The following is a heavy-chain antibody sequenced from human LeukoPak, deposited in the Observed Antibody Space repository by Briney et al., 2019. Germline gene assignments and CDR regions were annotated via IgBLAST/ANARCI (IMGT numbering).Heavy chain of an antibody. CDR2: IYYSGST. CDR3: AREAQDYYGSGSSNYYYYMDV. J-gene: IGHJ6*03. V-gene: IGHV4-39*07. CDR1: GGSISSSSYY. D-gene: IGHD3-10*01. Sequence: SETLSLTCTVSGGSISSSSYYWGWIRQPPGKGLEWIGSIYYSGSTYYNPSLKSRVTISVDTSKNQFSLKLSSVTAADTAVYYCAREAQDYYGSGSSNYYYYMDVWGKGTTVTVSS.